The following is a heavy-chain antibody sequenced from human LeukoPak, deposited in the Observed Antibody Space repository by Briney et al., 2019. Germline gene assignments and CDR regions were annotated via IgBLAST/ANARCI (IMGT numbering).Heavy chain of an antibody. CDR3: AKGSGVVVVAAITFDY. CDR1: GFTFSSYA. Sequence: PGGSLRLSCAASGFTFSSYAMSWVRQAPGKGLEWGSAISGSGGSTYYADSVKGRFTISRDNSKNTLYLQMNSLRAEDTAVYYCAKGSGVVVVAAITFDYWGQGTLVTVSS. V-gene: IGHV3-23*01. CDR2: ISGSGGST. J-gene: IGHJ4*02. D-gene: IGHD2-15*01.